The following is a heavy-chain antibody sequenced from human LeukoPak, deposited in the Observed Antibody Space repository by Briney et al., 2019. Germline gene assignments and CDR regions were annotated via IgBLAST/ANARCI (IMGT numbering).Heavy chain of an antibody. D-gene: IGHD1-26*01. J-gene: IGHJ4*02. V-gene: IGHV3-66*01. CDR2: IYSGGST. Sequence: GGSLRLSCAASGFTVSSNYMSWVRQAPGKGLEWVSVIYSGGSTYYADSVKGRFTISRDNSKNTLYLQMNSLRAEDTAVYYCGRDRSGSYYFDYWGQGTLGTVSS. CDR3: GRDRSGSYYFDY. CDR1: GFTVSSNY.